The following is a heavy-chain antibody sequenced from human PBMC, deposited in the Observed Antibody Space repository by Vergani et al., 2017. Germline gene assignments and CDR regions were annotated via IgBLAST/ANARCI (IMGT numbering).Heavy chain of an antibody. J-gene: IGHJ4*02. D-gene: IGHD1-1*01. V-gene: IGHV4-61*02. CDR3: TIVSGERPDS. Sequence: QVQLQESGPGLVKPSQTLSLTCTVSGGSINSGSYYWTWIRQPAGKGLEWIGRMYTNGNTQYNPYLKSRATFSVDTSKNHFSLKLISGTAADTADYYCTIVSGERPDSWCQGTRVTVSS. CDR2: MYTNGNT. CDR1: GGSINSGSYY.